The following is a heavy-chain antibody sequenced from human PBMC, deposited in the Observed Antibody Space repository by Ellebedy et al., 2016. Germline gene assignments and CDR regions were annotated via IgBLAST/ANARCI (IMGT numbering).Heavy chain of an antibody. Sequence: GGSLRLSCAASGFTVSTNYMKWVRQAPGKGLEWVSAIFSEGNTYYADSVKGRFTISRDNSKNTLYLQMNSLRAEDTAVYYCARDARGDFWSGYFDYWGQGTLVTVSS. V-gene: IGHV3-53*01. CDR2: IFSEGNT. CDR1: GFTVSTNY. D-gene: IGHD3-3*01. CDR3: ARDARGDFWSGYFDY. J-gene: IGHJ4*02.